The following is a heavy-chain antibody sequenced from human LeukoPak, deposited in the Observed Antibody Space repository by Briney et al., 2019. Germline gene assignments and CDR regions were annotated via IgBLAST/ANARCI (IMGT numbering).Heavy chain of an antibody. J-gene: IGHJ4*02. D-gene: IGHD6-6*01. Sequence: GGSLRLSCAASGFTFSSYEMNWVRQAPGKGLEWVSYISSSGSTIYYADSVKGRFTISRDNAKNSLYLQMNSLRAEDTAVYYCARDLGNPSIAARPGAFDYWGQGTLATVSS. CDR1: GFTFSSYE. CDR2: ISSSGSTI. CDR3: ARDLGNPSIAARPGAFDY. V-gene: IGHV3-48*03.